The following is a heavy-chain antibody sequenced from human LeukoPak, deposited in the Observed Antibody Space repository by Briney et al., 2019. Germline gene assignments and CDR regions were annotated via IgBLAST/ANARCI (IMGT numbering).Heavy chain of an antibody. D-gene: IGHD1-26*01. Sequence: GGSLRLSCAASGFTFSSYSMNWVRQAPGKGLEWVSSISSSSSYIYYADSVKGRFTISRDNSKNTLYLQMNSLRAEDTAVYYCALRRRSYQGDYWGQGTLVTVSS. J-gene: IGHJ4*02. V-gene: IGHV3-21*04. CDR2: ISSSSSYI. CDR3: ALRRRSYQGDY. CDR1: GFTFSSYS.